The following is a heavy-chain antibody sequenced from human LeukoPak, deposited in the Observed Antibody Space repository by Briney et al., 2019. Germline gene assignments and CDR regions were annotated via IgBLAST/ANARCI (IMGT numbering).Heavy chain of an antibody. Sequence: GASVRVSCKASGYSFTGYYLQWVRQAPGQGLEWMGWINPNSGGTVPAQKFQDRVTMTIDTSINTAYMEMSNLTSDDTAVYYCARDLAYTGDFDYWGQGTLVTVSS. CDR3: ARDLAYTGDFDY. D-gene: IGHD1-26*01. CDR2: INPNSGGT. CDR1: GYSFTGYY. J-gene: IGHJ4*02. V-gene: IGHV1-2*02.